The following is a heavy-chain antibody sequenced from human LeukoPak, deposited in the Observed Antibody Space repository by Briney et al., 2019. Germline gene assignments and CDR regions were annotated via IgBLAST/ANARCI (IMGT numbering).Heavy chain of an antibody. Sequence: PSETLSLTCSVSGGSINSYYWGWIRQPPGKGLEWIGSIYYSGSTYYNPSLKSRVTISVDTSKNQFSLKLSSVTAADTAVYYCARDLAWELKNHFDYWGQGTLVTVSS. V-gene: IGHV4-39*07. J-gene: IGHJ4*02. D-gene: IGHD1-26*01. CDR3: ARDLAWELKNHFDY. CDR2: IYYSGST. CDR1: GGSINSYY.